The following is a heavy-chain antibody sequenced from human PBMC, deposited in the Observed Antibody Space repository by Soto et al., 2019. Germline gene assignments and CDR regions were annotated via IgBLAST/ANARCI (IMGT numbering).Heavy chain of an antibody. D-gene: IGHD2-21*01. CDR3: SKVDAEYFVSRGDRWFDP. CDR2: IPPSGNT. V-gene: IGHV4-4*02. J-gene: IGHJ5*02. CDR1: GVSISSRNW. Sequence: QVQLQESGPGLVKPSGTLSLTCAVSGVSISSRNWWSWVRQPPGKGLEWIGKIPPSGNTTSNPSLKSRVTMSVDESKNQFSLKLTSVTAADTAVYYCSKVDAEYFVSRGDRWFDPWGQGTLVTVSS.